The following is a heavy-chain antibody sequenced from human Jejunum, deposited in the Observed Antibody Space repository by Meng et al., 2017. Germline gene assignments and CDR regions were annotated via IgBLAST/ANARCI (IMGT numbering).Heavy chain of an antibody. CDR1: GGSINNYY. J-gene: IGHJ4*02. V-gene: IGHV4-59*01. CDR2: VYYNGAA. D-gene: IGHD2-15*01. Sequence: SETLSLTCTVSGGSINNYYWSWIRRPPGKGLEWIAYVYYNGAANYNSSLRSRLTISVDASNNQFSLKLTSVTAADTAFYYCARMRPGRVLYDFWGQGTLVTVSS. CDR3: ARMRPGRVLYDF.